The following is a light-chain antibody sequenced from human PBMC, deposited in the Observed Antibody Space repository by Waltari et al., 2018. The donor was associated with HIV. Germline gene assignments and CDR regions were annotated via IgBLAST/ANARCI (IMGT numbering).Light chain of an antibody. V-gene: IGKV3-20*01. CDR2: GAS. CDR3: HQYGTSPPT. Sequence: EIVLTQSPGTLSLSPGERATLSCRASLSVDNNYLAWYQPKPGQAHRLLIYGASNRAAAFPDRFSASGSGTHFTLIINRLEPADFAVYYCHQYGTSPPTFGQGTKVDIK. J-gene: IGKJ1*01. CDR1: LSVDNNY.